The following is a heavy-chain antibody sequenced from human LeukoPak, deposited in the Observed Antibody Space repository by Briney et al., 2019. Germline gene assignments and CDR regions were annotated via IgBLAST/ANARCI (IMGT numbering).Heavy chain of an antibody. CDR2: IYYSGST. CDR3: ARLNPSFRYYDSSGYYPDY. D-gene: IGHD3-22*01. CDR1: GGSISSSSYY. V-gene: IGHV4-39*01. J-gene: IGHJ4*02. Sequence: SETLSLTCTVSGGSISSSSYYWGWIRQPPGKGLEWIGSIYYSGSTYYNPSVKSRVTISVDTSKNQFSLKLSSVTAADTAVYYCARLNPSFRYYDSSGYYPDYWGQGTLVTVSS.